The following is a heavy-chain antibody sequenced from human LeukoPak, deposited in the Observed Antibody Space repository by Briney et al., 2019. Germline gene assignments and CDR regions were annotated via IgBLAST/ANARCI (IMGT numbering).Heavy chain of an antibody. CDR2: IYYTGST. V-gene: IGHV4-59*01. CDR1: GGAISRYY. J-gene: IGHJ4*02. D-gene: IGHD3-22*01. CDR3: ACVSGYYSTPYFDY. Sequence: PSETLSLTCTVSGGAISRYYWSWIRPPPGKGLEWIGYIYYTGSTDSNPSLKSRVTVSVDMSKNQFSLKLSSVTAADTAVYYCACVSGYYSTPYFDYWGQGTLVTVSS.